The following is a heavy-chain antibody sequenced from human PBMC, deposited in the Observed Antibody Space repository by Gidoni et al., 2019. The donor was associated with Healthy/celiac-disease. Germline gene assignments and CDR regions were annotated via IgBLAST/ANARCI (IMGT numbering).Heavy chain of an antibody. V-gene: IGHV1-24*01. Sequence: QVQLVQSGAEVKKPGASVKVSCKVSGYTLTELSMHWVRQAPGKGLEWMGGFDPEDGETIYAQKFQGRFTMPEDTSTDTASMELSSLRSEDPAVYYCATGVGFRPVTILDYWGQGTLVTVSS. D-gene: IGHD4-17*01. CDR1: GYTLTELS. CDR3: ATGVGFRPVTILDY. CDR2: FDPEDGET. J-gene: IGHJ4*02.